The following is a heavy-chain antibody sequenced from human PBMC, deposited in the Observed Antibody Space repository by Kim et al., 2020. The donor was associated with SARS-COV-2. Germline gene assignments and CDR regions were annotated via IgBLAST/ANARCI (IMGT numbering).Heavy chain of an antibody. CDR3: AVLLGGY. V-gene: IGHV1-8*01. CDR2: SGNT. J-gene: IGHJ4*02. D-gene: IGHD2-15*01. Sequence: SGNTSYAQQFQGRVTMTRNTSISTAYMELSSLRSEDTAVYYCAVLLGGYWGQGTLVTVSS.